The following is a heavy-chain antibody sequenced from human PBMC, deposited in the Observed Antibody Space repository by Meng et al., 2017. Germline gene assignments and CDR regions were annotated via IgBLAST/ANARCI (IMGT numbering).Heavy chain of an antibody. J-gene: IGHJ4*02. CDR1: GYTFTGYY. CDR2: IIPIFGTA. CDR3: ASNYYGSGSYYRSLITFDY. V-gene: IGHV1-69*06. D-gene: IGHD3-10*01. Sequence: SVTVSCKASGYTFTGYYMHWVRQAPGQGLEWMGGIIPIFGTANYAQKFQGRVTITADKSTSTAYMELSSLRSEDTAVYYCASNYYGSGSYYRSLITFDYWGQGTLITVAS.